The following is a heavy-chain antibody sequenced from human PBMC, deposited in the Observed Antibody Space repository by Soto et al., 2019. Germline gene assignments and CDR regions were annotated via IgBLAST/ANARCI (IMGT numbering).Heavy chain of an antibody. CDR3: ASDDYHVTSFDY. J-gene: IGHJ4*02. Sequence: EVQLVESGGGLVQPGGSLRLSCAASGFTFSSYSMNWVRQAPGKGLEWVSYISSSSTIYYADSVKGRFTISRDNAKNSLYLQMNSLRAEDTAVYYCASDDYHVTSFDYWGQGTLVTVSS. CDR2: ISSSSTI. CDR1: GFTFSSYS. D-gene: IGHD4-17*01. V-gene: IGHV3-48*01.